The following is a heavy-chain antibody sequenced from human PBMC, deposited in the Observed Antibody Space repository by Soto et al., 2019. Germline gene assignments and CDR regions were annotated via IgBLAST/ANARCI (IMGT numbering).Heavy chain of an antibody. CDR2: IIPIFGTA. J-gene: IGHJ6*02. CDR1: GGTFSSYA. Sequence: ASVKVSCKASGGTFSSYAISWVRQAPGQGLEWMGGIIPIFGTANYAQKFQGRVTITADESTSTAYMELSSLRSEDTAVYYCARGIAARPTYYGMDVWGQGTTGTVS. V-gene: IGHV1-69*13. CDR3: ARGIAARPTYYGMDV. D-gene: IGHD6-6*01.